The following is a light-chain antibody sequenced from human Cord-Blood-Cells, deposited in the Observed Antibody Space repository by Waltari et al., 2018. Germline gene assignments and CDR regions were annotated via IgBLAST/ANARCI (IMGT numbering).Light chain of an antibody. CDR3: SSYTSSSTYV. CDR1: RSDVGGYNY. J-gene: IGLJ1*01. CDR2: DVI. V-gene: IGLV2-14*01. Sequence: QSALTQPASVSGSPGQSIPIPCTGTRSDVGGYNYVSWYQQHPGKAPKLMIYDVINRPSGVSKRFSGSKSGNTASLTISGLQAEDEADYYFSSYTSSSTYVFGTGTKVTVL.